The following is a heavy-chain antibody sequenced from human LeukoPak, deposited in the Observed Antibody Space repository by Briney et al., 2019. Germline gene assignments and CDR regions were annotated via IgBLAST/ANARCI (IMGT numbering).Heavy chain of an antibody. D-gene: IGHD3-22*01. V-gene: IGHV1-2*02. Sequence: GASVKVFCKASGYTFTGCYMHWVRQAPGQGLEWMGWINPNSGGTNYAQKFQGRVTMTRDTSISTAYMELSRLRSDDTAVYYCARREPGYYDSSGYYYDYWGQGTLVTVSS. CDR2: INPNSGGT. CDR3: ARREPGYYDSSGYYYDY. CDR1: GYTFTGCY. J-gene: IGHJ4*02.